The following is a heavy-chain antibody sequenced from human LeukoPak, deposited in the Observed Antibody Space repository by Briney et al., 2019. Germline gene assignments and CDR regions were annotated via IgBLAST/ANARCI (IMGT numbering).Heavy chain of an antibody. CDR3: ARQSGTFTIDDAFDL. J-gene: IGHJ3*01. D-gene: IGHD3-3*01. Sequence: SETLSLTCTVSGYSISSGYYWGWIRQPPGKGLQWIGSIDHSGSTHYKLSLKSRVTISVDTSNNQFSLRLSSVTAADTAVYYCARQSGTFTIDDAFDLWGQGTVVTVSS. CDR2: IDHSGST. CDR1: GYSISSGYY. V-gene: IGHV4-38-2*02.